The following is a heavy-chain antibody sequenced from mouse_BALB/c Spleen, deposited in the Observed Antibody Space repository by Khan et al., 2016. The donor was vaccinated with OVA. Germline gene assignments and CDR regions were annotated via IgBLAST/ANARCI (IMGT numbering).Heavy chain of an antibody. CDR3: ARVGYDGKGFAY. Sequence: EVELVESGPELVKPGASVKMSCKASGYTFTSYVMHWVKQKPGQGLEWIGYIYPNNDGPEYNEKFKGKATLTSDKSSSTAYMELSSLTSEDSAVYYCARVGYDGKGFAYWGQGTLVTVSA. D-gene: IGHD2-1*01. J-gene: IGHJ3*01. V-gene: IGHV1S136*01. CDR1: GYTFTSYV. CDR2: IYPNNDGP.